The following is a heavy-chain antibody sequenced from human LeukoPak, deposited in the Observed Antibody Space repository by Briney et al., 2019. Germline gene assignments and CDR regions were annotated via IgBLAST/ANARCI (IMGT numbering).Heavy chain of an antibody. CDR1: GFTFSSYA. Sequence: GSLRLSCAASGFTFSSYAMSWVRQPPGKGLEWIGSIYYSGSTYYNPSLKSRVTISVDTSKNQFSLKLSSVTAADTAVYYCAREIGTIMDVWGKGTTVTVSS. CDR3: AREIGTIMDV. J-gene: IGHJ6*04. D-gene: IGHD2-8*01. CDR2: IYYSGST. V-gene: IGHV4-39*07.